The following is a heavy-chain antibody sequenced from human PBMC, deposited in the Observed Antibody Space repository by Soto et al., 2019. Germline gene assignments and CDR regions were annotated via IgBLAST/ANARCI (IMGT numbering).Heavy chain of an antibody. V-gene: IGHV3-30*18. D-gene: IGHD3-3*01. CDR2: ISYDGSNK. CDR1: GFTFSSYG. CDR3: AKDSGEHDFWGYYYYGMDV. Sequence: QVQLVESGGGVVQPGRSLRLSCAASGFTFSSYGMHWVRQAPGNGLEWVAVISYDGSNKYYADSVKGRFTISRDNSKNTLYLQINSLRAEDTAVYYCAKDSGEHDFWGYYYYGMDVWGQGTTVTVSS. J-gene: IGHJ6*02.